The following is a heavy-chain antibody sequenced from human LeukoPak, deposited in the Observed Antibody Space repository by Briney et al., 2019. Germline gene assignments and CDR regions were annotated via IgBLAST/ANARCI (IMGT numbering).Heavy chain of an antibody. CDR3: ARGPSSGAFDI. J-gene: IGHJ3*02. V-gene: IGHV1-69*13. Sequence: GASVKVSCKASGYTFTSYAMNWVRQAPGQGLEWMGGIIPIFGTANYAQKFQGRVTITADESTSTAYMELSSLRSEDTAVYYCARGPSSGAFDIWGQGTMVTVSS. CDR1: GYTFTSYA. CDR2: IIPIFGTA.